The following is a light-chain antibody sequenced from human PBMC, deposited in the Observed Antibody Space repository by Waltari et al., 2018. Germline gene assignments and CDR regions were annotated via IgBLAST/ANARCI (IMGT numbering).Light chain of an antibody. CDR2: DVN. Sequence: QSALTQTATVSGSPGQSITISCSGARSDIGYYNLFPWYQQHPGKAPTLIIYDVNKRPSGVSNRFSGSKSGNTAFLTISGLQTADEADYYCCSYAGSAVSVFGGGTKLTVL. CDR3: CSYAGSAVSV. V-gene: IGLV2-23*02. J-gene: IGLJ3*02. CDR1: RSDIGYYNL.